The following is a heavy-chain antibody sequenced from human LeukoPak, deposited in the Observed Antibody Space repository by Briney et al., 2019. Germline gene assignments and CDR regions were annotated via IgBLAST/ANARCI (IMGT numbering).Heavy chain of an antibody. CDR3: AREKDTAMVSLDY. Sequence: ASVKVSRKASGYAFTSYYMHWVRQAPGQGLELMGIINPSGGNTNYAQKFQGRVTMTRDTSTSTVYMELSSLRSEDTAVYYCAREKDTAMVSLDYWGQGTLVTVSS. CDR1: GYAFTSYY. J-gene: IGHJ4*02. CDR2: INPSGGNT. V-gene: IGHV1-46*01. D-gene: IGHD5-18*01.